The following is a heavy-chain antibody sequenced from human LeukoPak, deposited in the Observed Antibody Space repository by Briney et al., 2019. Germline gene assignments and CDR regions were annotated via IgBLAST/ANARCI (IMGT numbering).Heavy chain of an antibody. V-gene: IGHV3-23*01. CDR2: ITRSGGRT. Sequence: GGSLRLSCTASGFTFSSSAMSWVRQAPGKGLEWVSTITRSGGRTFYADSVKGRFTISRDNSKNTLSLQMNSLRAEDTAVYYCARRDTVTAFDYWGQGTLVTVSS. J-gene: IGHJ4*02. D-gene: IGHD2-21*02. CDR1: GFTFSSSA. CDR3: ARRDTVTAFDY.